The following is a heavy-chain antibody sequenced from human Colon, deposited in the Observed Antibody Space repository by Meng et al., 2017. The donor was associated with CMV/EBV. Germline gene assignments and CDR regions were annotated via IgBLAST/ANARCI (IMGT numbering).Heavy chain of an antibody. CDR1: GDSISSGYY. CDR3: ARHGAVYQMNTPYHK. J-gene: IGHJ4*02. D-gene: IGHD2-8*01. V-gene: IGHV4-38-2*02. CDR2: IYHTGTT. Sequence: SETLSLTCTVSGDSISSGYYWGWIRQPPGKGLEWIGGIYHTGTTFYNPSLKSRVTISVDTSTNEFSLKLLSVTAADTALYYCARHGAVYQMNTPYHKWGQGKLVTVSS.